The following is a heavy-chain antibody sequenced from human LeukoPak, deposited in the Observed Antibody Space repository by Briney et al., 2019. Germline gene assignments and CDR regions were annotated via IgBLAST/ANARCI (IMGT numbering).Heavy chain of an antibody. J-gene: IGHJ3*01. Sequence: GGSLRLSCAASGFTFSSYGMHWVRQAPGKGLEWVAVISYDGSNKYYADSVKGRFTISRDNSTNTLYLQMNSLRAEDTAVYYCVRESITAPVVFDFWGQGTMVTVSP. D-gene: IGHD6-6*01. CDR3: VRESITAPVVFDF. CDR2: ISYDGSNK. V-gene: IGHV3-30*03. CDR1: GFTFSSYG.